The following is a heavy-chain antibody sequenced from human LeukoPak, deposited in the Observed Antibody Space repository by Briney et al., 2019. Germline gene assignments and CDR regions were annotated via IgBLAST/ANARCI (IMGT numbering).Heavy chain of an antibody. Sequence: MPSETLSLTCTVSGGSISSYYWSWIRQPPGKGLEWIGYIYYSGSTNYNPSLKSRVTISVDTSKNQFSLKLSSVTAADTAVYYCARAGFHAPLLDYWGQGTLVTVSS. V-gene: IGHV4-59*01. J-gene: IGHJ4*02. D-gene: IGHD2/OR15-2a*01. CDR2: IYYSGST. CDR1: GGSISSYY. CDR3: ARAGFHAPLLDY.